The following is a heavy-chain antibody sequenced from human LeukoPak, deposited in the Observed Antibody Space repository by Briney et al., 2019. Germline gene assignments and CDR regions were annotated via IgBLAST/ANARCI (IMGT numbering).Heavy chain of an antibody. CDR2: LYHSGST. D-gene: IGHD1-26*01. Sequence: SETLSLTCSVSGYSISNAYYWAWIRQPPGKGLEWIGSLYHSGSTYYNPSLKSRVTTSVDTSKNWFSLKLTSVTAADTAVYYCARELHSGSYYFDYWGQGTLVTVSS. J-gene: IGHJ4*02. CDR3: ARELHSGSYYFDY. CDR1: GYSISNAYY. V-gene: IGHV4-38-2*02.